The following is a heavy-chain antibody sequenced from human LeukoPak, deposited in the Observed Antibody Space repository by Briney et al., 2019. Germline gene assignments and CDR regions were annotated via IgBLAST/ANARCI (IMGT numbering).Heavy chain of an antibody. Sequence: PGGSLRLSCTASGFTFSNCCMHWVRQTPGKGLIWVSRICPGGTITNYADSVKGRFTISRDDAKNMMFLQMNSLRADDTAVYYCVRDFRSADYWGQGILVTVSS. V-gene: IGHV3-74*01. CDR3: VRDFRSADY. J-gene: IGHJ4*02. CDR1: GFTFSNCC. CDR2: ICPGGTIT.